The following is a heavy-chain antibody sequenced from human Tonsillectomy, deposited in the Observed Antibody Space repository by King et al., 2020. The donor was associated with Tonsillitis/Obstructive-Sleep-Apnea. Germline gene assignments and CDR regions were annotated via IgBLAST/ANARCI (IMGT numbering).Heavy chain of an antibody. CDR1: GFTFSDYY. Sequence: VQLVESGGGLVKPGGSLRLSCAASGFTFSDYYMSWIRQAPGKGLEWVSYISSSSSYTNYADSVKGRFTISRDNAKNSLYLQMNSLRAEDTAVNYCARVGNWNPGYYYYYYMDVWGKGTTVTVSS. CDR2: ISSSSSYT. CDR3: ARVGNWNPGYYYYYYMDV. D-gene: IGHD1-20*01. J-gene: IGHJ6*03. V-gene: IGHV3-11*05.